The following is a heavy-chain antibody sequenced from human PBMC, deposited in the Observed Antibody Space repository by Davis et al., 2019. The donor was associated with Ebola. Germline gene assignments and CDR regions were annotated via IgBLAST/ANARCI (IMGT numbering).Heavy chain of an antibody. Sequence: GGSLRLSCAASGFTFRGYGMHWVRQAPGKGLEWVAVMSYDGINKYYADSVKGRFTISRDNFKNTLYLQMNSLRAEDTAVYYCAKDLGATGSYTPIDYWGQGTLVTVSS. CDR1: GFTFRGYG. V-gene: IGHV3-30*18. J-gene: IGHJ4*02. CDR3: AKDLGATGSYTPIDY. CDR2: MSYDGINK. D-gene: IGHD3-3*01.